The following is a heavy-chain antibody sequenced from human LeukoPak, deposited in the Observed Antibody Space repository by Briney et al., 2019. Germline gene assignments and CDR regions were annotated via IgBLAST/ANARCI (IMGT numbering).Heavy chain of an antibody. Sequence: SETLSLTCTVSGGSISSYYWRWIRQPPGKGLEWIGYIYYSGSTNYNPSLKSRVTISVDTSKNQFSLKLSSVTAADTAVYYCARGGRYFDWLPLDYWGQGTLVTVSS. V-gene: IGHV4-59*08. CDR3: ARGGRYFDWLPLDY. J-gene: IGHJ4*02. CDR2: IYYSGST. D-gene: IGHD3-9*01. CDR1: GGSISSYY.